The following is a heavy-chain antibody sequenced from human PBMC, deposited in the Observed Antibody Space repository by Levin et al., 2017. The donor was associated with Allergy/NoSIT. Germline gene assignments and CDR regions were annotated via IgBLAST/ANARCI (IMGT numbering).Heavy chain of an antibody. Sequence: TGGSLRLSCAASGFTFSLYSFNWVRQFPGKGLQWVSSISSSGKDIFYADSVKGRFTVSRDDANNSVYLEINNLRVEDTALYFCATSFWGSYPAEYWGQGTLVTVS. CDR3: ATSFWGSYPAEY. CDR2: ISSSGKDI. CDR1: GFTFSLYS. V-gene: IGHV3-21*04. D-gene: IGHD3-16*02. J-gene: IGHJ4*02.